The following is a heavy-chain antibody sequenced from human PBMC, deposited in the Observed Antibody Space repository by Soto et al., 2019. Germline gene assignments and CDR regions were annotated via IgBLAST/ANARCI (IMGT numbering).Heavy chain of an antibody. Sequence: QVQLQQSGPGLVKPSQTLSLTCSISGDSVSSNDAAWNWIRQSPSRGLEWLGRTFYRSQWFNEYAESMKGLVAIHPDTTTNQFSLQMNSVTPEDTGVYYCVREGKYWNGYTRFWVNGFDIWGQGTTVTVSS. D-gene: IGHD3-3*01. J-gene: IGHJ3*02. CDR1: GDSVSSNDAA. CDR3: VREGKYWNGYTRFWVNGFDI. CDR2: TFYRSQWFN. V-gene: IGHV6-1*01.